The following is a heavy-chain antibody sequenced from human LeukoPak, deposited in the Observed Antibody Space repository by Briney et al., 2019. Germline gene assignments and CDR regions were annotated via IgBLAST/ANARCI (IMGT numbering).Heavy chain of an antibody. CDR1: GGSISSYY. V-gene: IGHV4-59*01. CDR3: ARDVAVAGTGGYYFDY. J-gene: IGHJ4*02. Sequence: PSETLSLTCTVSGGSISSYYWSWIRQPPGKGLEWIGYIYYSGSTNYNPSLKSRVTISVDTSKNQFSLKLSSVTAADTAVYYCARDVAVAGTGGYYFDYWGQGTLVTVSS. D-gene: IGHD6-19*01. CDR2: IYYSGST.